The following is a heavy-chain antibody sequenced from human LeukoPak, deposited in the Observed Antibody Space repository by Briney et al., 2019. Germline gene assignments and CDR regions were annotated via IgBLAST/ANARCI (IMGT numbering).Heavy chain of an antibody. CDR2: INSDGSST. CDR1: GFTFDDYA. J-gene: IGHJ4*02. D-gene: IGHD6-13*01. V-gene: IGHV3-74*01. CDR3: ARLDSSSFTYFDY. Sequence: GRSLRLSCAASGFTFDDYAMPWVRQAPGKGLVWVSRINSDGSSTSYADSVKGRFTISRGNAKNTLYPQMNSLRAEDTAVYYCARLDSSSFTYFDYWGQGTLVTVSS.